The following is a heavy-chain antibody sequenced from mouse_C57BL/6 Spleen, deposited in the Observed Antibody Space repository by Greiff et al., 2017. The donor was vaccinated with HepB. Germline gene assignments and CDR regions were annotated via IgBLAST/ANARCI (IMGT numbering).Heavy chain of an antibody. Sequence: EVNVVESGGGLVKPGGCLKLSCAASGFTFSDYGMHWVRQAPEKGLEWVAYISSGSSTIYYADTVKGRFTISRDNAKNTLFLQMTSLRSEDTAMYYCARDRTRRFHCWGHVTPLTVSS. CDR1: GFTFSDYG. D-gene: IGHD2-13*01. CDR3: ARDRTRRFHC. CDR2: ISSGSSTI. J-gene: IGHJ2*01. V-gene: IGHV5-17*01.